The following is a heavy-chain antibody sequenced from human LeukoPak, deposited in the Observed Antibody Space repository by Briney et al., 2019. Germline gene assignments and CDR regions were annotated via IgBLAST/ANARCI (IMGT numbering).Heavy chain of an antibody. J-gene: IGHJ4*02. Sequence: SSETLSLTCTVSGGSISSSSYSWGWIRQPPGKGLEWIGSIYYSGSTYYNPSLKSRVTISVDTSKNQFSLKLSSVTAADTAVYYCARSRYPLWGSGSYYFDYWGQGTLVTVSS. V-gene: IGHV4-39*01. CDR3: ARSRYPLWGSGSYYFDY. CDR1: GGSISSSSYS. CDR2: IYYSGST. D-gene: IGHD1-26*01.